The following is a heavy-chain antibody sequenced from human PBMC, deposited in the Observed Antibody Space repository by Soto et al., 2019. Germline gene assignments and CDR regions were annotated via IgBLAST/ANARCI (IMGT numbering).Heavy chain of an antibody. V-gene: IGHV1-69*01. CDR2: IIPIFGTA. J-gene: IGHJ5*02. Sequence: QVQLVQSGAEVKKPGSSVKVSCKASGGTFSSYAISWVRQAPGQGLEWMGGIIPIFGTANYAQKFQGRVTITADESTSKAYMELSSLRSEDTAVYYCARELGEEEWGGNWFDPWGQGTLVTVSS. CDR3: ARELGEEEWGGNWFDP. D-gene: IGHD3-16*01. CDR1: GGTFSSYA.